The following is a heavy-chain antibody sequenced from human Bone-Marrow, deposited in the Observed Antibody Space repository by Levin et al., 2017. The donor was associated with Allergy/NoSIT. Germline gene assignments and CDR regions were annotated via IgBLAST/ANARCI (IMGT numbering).Heavy chain of an antibody. Sequence: PGGSLRLSCKASGYSFTTYWIGWVRQMPGKGLELMGIIYPGGSHATYSPSFQGRIIISTDRSITTAYLGWSSLKASDTAIYYCARHKGYWSGGVPFDAFDMWGQGTMVTVSS. CDR1: GYSFTTYW. D-gene: IGHD2-15*01. V-gene: IGHV5-51*01. J-gene: IGHJ3*02. CDR3: ARHKGYWSGGVPFDAFDM. CDR2: IYPGGSHA.